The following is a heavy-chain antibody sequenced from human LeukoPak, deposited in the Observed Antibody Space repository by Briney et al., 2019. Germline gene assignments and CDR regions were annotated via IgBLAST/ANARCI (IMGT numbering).Heavy chain of an antibody. V-gene: IGHV3-30*04. CDR3: AGTPGVGAWTWYYFYGLNV. CDR2: TSFEGSQT. J-gene: IGHJ6*02. CDR1: GFNLRTHA. D-gene: IGHD3-3*01. Sequence: GRSLRLSCAASGFNLRTHAMHWVRQAPGKGLEWVAVTSFEGSQTYYGDSVKGRFTIYRDNSKNTLYLQMNSLRPEDTAVYYCAGTPGVGAWTWYYFYGLNVWGRGTTVAVSS.